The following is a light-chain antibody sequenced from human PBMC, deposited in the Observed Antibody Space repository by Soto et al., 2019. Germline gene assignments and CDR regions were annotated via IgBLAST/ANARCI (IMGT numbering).Light chain of an antibody. CDR2: GAS. CDR1: QSVSSN. J-gene: IGKJ2*01. Sequence: EIVMTQSPATLSVSPGERATLSCRASQSVSSNLAWYQQKPCQAPRLLIYGASTRATGIPVRFSGSGSGTDFTHTISSPQSEDLTVYHCQQYNNWPLYTFGQGTNLEIK. V-gene: IGKV3-15*01. CDR3: QQYNNWPLYT.